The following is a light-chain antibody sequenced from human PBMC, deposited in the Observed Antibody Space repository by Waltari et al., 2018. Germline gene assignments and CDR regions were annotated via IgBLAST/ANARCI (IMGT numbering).Light chain of an antibody. Sequence: EIVMTQSPATLSVYLGERATLSCRASQSVSSNLAWYQQKPGQAPRLLIYGASTRATGIPARFSGSGSGTEFTLTISSLQSEDFAVYYCQQYNNWPPLTFGQGTRLEIK. CDR2: GAS. CDR3: QQYNNWPPLT. V-gene: IGKV3-15*01. CDR1: QSVSSN. J-gene: IGKJ5*01.